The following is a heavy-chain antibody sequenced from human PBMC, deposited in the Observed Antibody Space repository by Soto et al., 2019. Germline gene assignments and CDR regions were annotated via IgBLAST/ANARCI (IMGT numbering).Heavy chain of an antibody. CDR2: ITPIFDTT. V-gene: IGHV1-69*06. CDR1: GGTFSNYA. CDR3: GRDPTSRNNLCDP. Sequence: QIHLVQSGAEVKKPGSSVKISCKASGGTFSNYAISWVRQAPGQGLEWMGGITPIFDTTNYAQKFQGRLTITADTSTSTAYMELRCLRSEDTAIYFCGRDPTSRNNLCDPWGQGTLVTVSS. J-gene: IGHJ5*02.